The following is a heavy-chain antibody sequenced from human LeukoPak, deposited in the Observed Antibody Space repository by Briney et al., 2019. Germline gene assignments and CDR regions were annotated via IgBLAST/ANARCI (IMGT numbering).Heavy chain of an antibody. CDR3: ARHRCAVAAMRDAFDI. Sequence: SETLSLTCTVSGGSISSYYWSWIRQPPGKGLEWIGYIYYSGSTNYSPSLKSRVTISVDTSKNQFSLKLSSVTAADTAVYYCARHRCAVAAMRDAFDIWGQGTLVTVSS. J-gene: IGHJ3*02. V-gene: IGHV4-59*08. CDR1: GGSISSYY. CDR2: IYYSGST. D-gene: IGHD6-19*01.